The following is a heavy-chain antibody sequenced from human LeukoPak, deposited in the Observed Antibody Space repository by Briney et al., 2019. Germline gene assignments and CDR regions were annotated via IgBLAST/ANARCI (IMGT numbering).Heavy chain of an antibody. J-gene: IGHJ4*02. CDR1: GFTLSRYW. CDR3: ARGGNLEN. V-gene: IGHV3-7*01. CDR2: INEDGGER. D-gene: IGHD1-14*01. Sequence: GGSLRLSCAASGFTLSRYWMSWVRQAPGKGLEWVANINEDGGERHYVGTVKGRFTISRDNAKNSLYLQMNSLRAEDTAVYYCARGGNLENWGRGTLVTVSS.